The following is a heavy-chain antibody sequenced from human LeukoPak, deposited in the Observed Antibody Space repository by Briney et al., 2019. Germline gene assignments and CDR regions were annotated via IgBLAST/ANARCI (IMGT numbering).Heavy chain of an antibody. CDR3: ARDRRPYCSGGSCYETH. J-gene: IGHJ4*02. V-gene: IGHV1-69*13. D-gene: IGHD2-15*01. CDR2: IIPIFGTA. CDR1: GYTFTGYY. Sequence: ASVKVSCKASGYTFTGYYMHWVQQAPGQGLEWMGGIIPIFGTANYAQKFQGRVTITADESTSTAYMELSSLRSEDTAVYYCARDRRPYCSGGSCYETHWGQGTLVTVSS.